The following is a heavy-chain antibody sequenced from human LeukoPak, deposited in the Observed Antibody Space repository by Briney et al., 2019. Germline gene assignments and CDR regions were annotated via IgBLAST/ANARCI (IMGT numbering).Heavy chain of an antibody. CDR2: IRYDGSNK. D-gene: IGHD4-17*01. CDR1: GFTFSSYG. CDR3: AKDRNLHGDDPNWFDP. V-gene: IGHV3-30*02. J-gene: IGHJ5*02. Sequence: GGSLRLSCAASGFTFSSYGMHWVRQAPGRGLEWVAFIRYDGSNKYYADSVKGRFTISRDNSKNTLYLQMNSLRAEDTAVYYCAKDRNLHGDDPNWFDPWGQGTLVTVSS.